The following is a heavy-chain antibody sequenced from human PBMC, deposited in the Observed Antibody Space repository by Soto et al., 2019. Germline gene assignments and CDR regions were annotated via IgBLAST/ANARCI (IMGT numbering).Heavy chain of an antibody. CDR1: GFTFSSFA. Sequence: QVQLVESGGGVVQPGRSLRLSCAASGFTFSSFAMHWVRQAPGKGLEWLAVISSDVVNYYYAESVKGRFTISRDNSKNTLYLQMNSLRNEDTVVYSVARGGAWTPEGLGYWGQGTLVTVSS. CDR3: ARGGAWTPEGLGY. CDR2: ISSDVVNY. D-gene: IGHD2-15*01. J-gene: IGHJ4*02. V-gene: IGHV3-30-3*01.